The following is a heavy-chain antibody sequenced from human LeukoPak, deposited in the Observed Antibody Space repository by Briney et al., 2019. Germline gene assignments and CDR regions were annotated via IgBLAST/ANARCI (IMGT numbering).Heavy chain of an antibody. CDR1: GFTFSSYG. V-gene: IGHV3-30*18. D-gene: IGHD2-15*01. J-gene: IGHJ4*02. CDR3: AKDGSGSPWAPRAALVHFDY. Sequence: GGSLRLSCAASGFTFSSYGMHWVRQAPGKGLEWVAVISYDGSNKYYADSVKGRFTISRDNSKNTLYLQMNSLRAEDTAVYYCAKDGSGSPWAPRAALVHFDYWGQGTLVTVSS. CDR2: ISYDGSNK.